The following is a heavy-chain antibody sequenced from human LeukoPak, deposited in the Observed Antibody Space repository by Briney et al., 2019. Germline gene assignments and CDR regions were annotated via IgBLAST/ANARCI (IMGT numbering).Heavy chain of an antibody. CDR1: GFTFSMYP. V-gene: IGHV3-48*02. CDR2: ITASGTAM. CDR3: ASSGSYRFDY. Sequence: PGGSLRLSCAASGFTFSMYPMHWVRQAPGKGLEWVSHITASGTAMFYADSVKGRFTISRDNAKNSLYLQMNSLRDEDTAVYYCASSGSYRFDYWGQGTLVTVSS. D-gene: IGHD1-26*01. J-gene: IGHJ4*02.